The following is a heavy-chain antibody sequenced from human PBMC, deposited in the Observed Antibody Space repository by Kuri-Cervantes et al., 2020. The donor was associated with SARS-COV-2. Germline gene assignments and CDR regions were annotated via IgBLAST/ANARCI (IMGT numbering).Heavy chain of an antibody. CDR2: FNPNSGGT. Sequence: ASVKVSCKASGYTFTGYYMHWVRQAPGQGLEGMGCFNPNSGGTNYAQKFQGRVTMTRDTSISKAYMGLSRLRTADTSVYYWATDNYYYYMDFWGKGTMVTVSS. CDR3: ATDNYYYYMDF. V-gene: IGHV1-2*02. J-gene: IGHJ6*03. CDR1: GYTFTGYY. D-gene: IGHD2-15*01.